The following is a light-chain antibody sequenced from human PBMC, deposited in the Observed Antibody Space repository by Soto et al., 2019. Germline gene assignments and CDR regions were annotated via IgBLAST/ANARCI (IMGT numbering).Light chain of an antibody. CDR3: SSFTTSTTLYV. CDR1: SSDIGGYNS. V-gene: IGLV2-14*01. J-gene: IGLJ1*01. Sequence: QSALTQPASVSGSPGQSITISCTGTSSDIGGYNSVSWYQQHPRKAPKLMIYEVTDRPSGVSNRFSGSKSGNTASLTISGLQADDEADYYCSSFTTSTTLYVFGTGTKVTVL. CDR2: EVT.